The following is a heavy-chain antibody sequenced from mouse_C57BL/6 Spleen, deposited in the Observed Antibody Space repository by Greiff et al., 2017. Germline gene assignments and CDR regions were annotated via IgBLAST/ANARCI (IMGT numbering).Heavy chain of an antibody. CDR3: ARDSSGGFYAMDY. J-gene: IGHJ4*01. CDR2: IHPNSGST. D-gene: IGHD3-2*02. Sequence: QVQLQQPGAELVKPGASVKLSCKASGYTFTSYWMHWVKQRPGQGLEWIGMIHPNSGSTNYNEKFKSKATLTVDKSSSTAYMQLSSLTAEDSAVYYCARDSSGGFYAMDYWGQGTSVTVSS. CDR1: GYTFTSYW. V-gene: IGHV1-64*01.